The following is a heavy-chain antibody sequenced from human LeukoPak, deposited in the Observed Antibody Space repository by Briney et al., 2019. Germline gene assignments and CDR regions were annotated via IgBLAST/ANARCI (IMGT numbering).Heavy chain of an antibody. V-gene: IGHV4-59*01. CDR3: ARDRLSGYYDY. CDR2: IYYSGST. D-gene: IGHD3-22*01. Sequence: PSETLSLTCTVSGGSISSYYWSCIRQPPGKGLERIGYIYYSGSTNYNPSLKSRVTISVDTSKNQFSLKLSSVTAADTAVYYCARDRLSGYYDYWGQGTLVTVSS. J-gene: IGHJ4*02. CDR1: GGSISSYY.